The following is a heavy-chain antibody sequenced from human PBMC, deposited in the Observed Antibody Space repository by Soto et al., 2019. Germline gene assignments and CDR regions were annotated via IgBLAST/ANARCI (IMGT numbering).Heavy chain of an antibody. CDR3: VKGGASYTSCWYAN. D-gene: IGHD6-13*01. CDR1: GFSFSNYA. Sequence: DVQLLESGGGLVQPGGSLTLSCAASGFSFSNYAMHWVRQAPGKGLEWVSTIKDSGDDIYYLDSVRGRFTISRDNSKNTLYLQMTSLRAEDTALYHCVKGGASYTSCWYANWGQGILVTVSS. CDR2: IKDSGDDI. V-gene: IGHV3-23*01. J-gene: IGHJ4*02.